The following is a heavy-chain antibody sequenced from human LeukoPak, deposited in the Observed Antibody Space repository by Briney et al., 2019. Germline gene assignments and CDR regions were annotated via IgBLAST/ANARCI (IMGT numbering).Heavy chain of an antibody. CDR2: IQHDSSNK. Sequence: GGSLRLSCAASGFTFSSYAMSWVRQAPGKGLEWAAFIQHDSSNKYYVDSVKGRFTISRDNSKNTLYLQMNSLTTEDTAVYYCVKELYMDVWGKGTTVIVSS. CDR3: VKELYMDV. CDR1: GFTFSSYA. V-gene: IGHV3-30*02. J-gene: IGHJ6*03.